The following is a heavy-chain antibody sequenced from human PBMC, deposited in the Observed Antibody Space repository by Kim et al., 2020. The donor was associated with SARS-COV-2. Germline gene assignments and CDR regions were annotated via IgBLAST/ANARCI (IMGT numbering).Heavy chain of an antibody. J-gene: IGHJ4*02. V-gene: IGHV1-3*01. D-gene: IGHD3-10*01. CDR3: ARDYQISGSYPPPFDY. Sequence: QKFQGRVTITRDTSANTAYMELSSLRSEDTAVYYCARDYQISGSYPPPFDYWGQGTLVTVSS.